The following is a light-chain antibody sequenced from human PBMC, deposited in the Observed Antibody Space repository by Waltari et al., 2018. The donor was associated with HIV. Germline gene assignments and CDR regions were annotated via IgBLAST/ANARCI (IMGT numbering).Light chain of an antibody. CDR3: QQYYSSPQT. CDR1: QTVLYSSNNKNY. V-gene: IGKV4-1*01. J-gene: IGKJ3*01. Sequence: DIVMTQSPDSLAVSLGGRAPINCKSSQTVLYSSNNKNYLAWYQQKPGQPPKLLIYWASTRESGVPDRFSGSGSGTDFTLTISSLQAEDVAVYYCQQYYSSPQTFGPGTKVDIK. CDR2: WAS.